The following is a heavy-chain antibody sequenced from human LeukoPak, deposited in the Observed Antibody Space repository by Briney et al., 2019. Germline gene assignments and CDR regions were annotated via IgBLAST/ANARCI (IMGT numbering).Heavy chain of an antibody. D-gene: IGHD1-26*01. Sequence: SETLSLTCTVSGGSISSYYWSWIRQPPKKGLEWIGYIYYSGSTNYNPSLKSRVTISVDTSKNQFSLKLTSVTAADTAVYYCVRDRDSGTYYYYYGMDVWGQGTTVTVSS. CDR3: VRDRDSGTYYYYYGMDV. CDR2: IYYSGST. CDR1: GGSISSYY. J-gene: IGHJ6*02. V-gene: IGHV4-59*01.